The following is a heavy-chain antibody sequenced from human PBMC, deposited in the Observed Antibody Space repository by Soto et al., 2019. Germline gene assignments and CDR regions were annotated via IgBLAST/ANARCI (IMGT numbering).Heavy chain of an antibody. V-gene: IGHV1-69*06. D-gene: IGHD1-26*01. Sequence: QVVLLQSGAEVKEPGSSVRVSCQVSGSTFNNFAFSWVRQAPGHGHEWMGGIVVDSNTAEYSQRFQDRVTITADTSPDTLYMELGSLTFEDTAVYYCARAIKRWEVNYYFDFWGQGTLVTVSS. J-gene: IGHJ4*02. CDR2: IVVDSNTA. CDR3: ARAIKRWEVNYYFDF. CDR1: GSTFNNFA.